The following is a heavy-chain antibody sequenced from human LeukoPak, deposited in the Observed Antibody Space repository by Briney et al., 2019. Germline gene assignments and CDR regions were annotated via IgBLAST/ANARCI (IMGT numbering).Heavy chain of an antibody. D-gene: IGHD6-19*01. CDR2: ISSSSYI. J-gene: IGHJ6*02. CDR3: ARSGGSGHIAPYYGMDV. V-gene: IGHV3-21*01. Sequence: GGSLRLSCAASGSTFSIYSMNWVRQAPGKGLEWVSSISSSSYIYYADSVKGRFTISRDNAKNSLYLQMNSLRAEDTAVYYCARSGGSGHIAPYYGMDVWGQGTTVTVSS. CDR1: GSTFSIYS.